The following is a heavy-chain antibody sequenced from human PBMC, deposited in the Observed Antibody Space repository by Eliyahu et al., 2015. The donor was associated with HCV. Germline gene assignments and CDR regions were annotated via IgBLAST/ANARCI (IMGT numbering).Heavy chain of an antibody. V-gene: IGHV3-9*01. J-gene: IGHJ4*02. Sequence: EVQLVESGGGLVQPGRSLRLSCAAAGFSFDDYAMHWVRQAPGKGLEWVSGISWNSGGIDYADSVKGRFIISRDNAESTLYLQMNSLRTEDTAFYYCAKSAILYGEPVDSWGQGTLVTVSS. CDR2: ISWNSGGI. D-gene: IGHD3-3*01. CDR3: AKSAILYGEPVDS. CDR1: GFSFDDYA.